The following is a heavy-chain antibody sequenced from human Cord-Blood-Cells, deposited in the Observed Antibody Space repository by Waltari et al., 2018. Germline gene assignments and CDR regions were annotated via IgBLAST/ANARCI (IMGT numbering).Heavy chain of an antibody. Sequence: EVQLVESGGGLVQPGGSLRLSCAASGFTFSSYEMNCVRKAPGKGLEWVSYISSSGSTIYYADSVKGRFTISRDNAKNSLYLQMNSLRAEDTAVYYCARGDWGHPDAFDIWGQGTMVTDSS. J-gene: IGHJ3*02. CDR1: GFTFSSYE. CDR2: ISSSGSTI. D-gene: IGHD7-27*01. CDR3: ARGDWGHPDAFDI. V-gene: IGHV3-48*03.